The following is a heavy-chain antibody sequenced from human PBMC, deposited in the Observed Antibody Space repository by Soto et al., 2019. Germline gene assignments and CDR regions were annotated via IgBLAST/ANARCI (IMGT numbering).Heavy chain of an antibody. CDR3: ARADYSDSSGFYYDC. D-gene: IGHD3-22*01. J-gene: IGHJ4*02. CDR2: INPSGGST. Sequence: QVQLVQSGAEVKKPGASVKVSCKASGYIFTNHYIHWVRQAPGQGLEWMGIINPSGGSTNYLQKFQGRITMTRDTSTSTVYMELSSLRSEDTAVYFCARADYSDSSGFYYDCWGQGSLVTVSS. V-gene: IGHV1-46*01. CDR1: GYIFTNHY.